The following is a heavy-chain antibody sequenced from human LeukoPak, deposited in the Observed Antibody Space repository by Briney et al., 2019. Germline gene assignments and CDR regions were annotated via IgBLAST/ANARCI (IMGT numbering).Heavy chain of an antibody. V-gene: IGHV3-23*01. CDR3: ARSPRGDSSGYYLSDY. J-gene: IGHJ4*02. D-gene: IGHD3-22*01. CDR1: GFTFSSYA. Sequence: GGSLRLSCAASGFTFSSYAMSWVRQAPRKGLEWVSVISAGDGEIFYADSVKGRFTISRDNAKNSLYLQMNSLRAEDTALYYCARSPRGDSSGYYLSDYWGQGTLVTVSS. CDR2: ISAGDGEI.